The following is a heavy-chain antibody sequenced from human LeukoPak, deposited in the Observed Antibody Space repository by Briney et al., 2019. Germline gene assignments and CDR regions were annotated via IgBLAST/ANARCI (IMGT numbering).Heavy chain of an antibody. CDR1: GFTSSNAW. Sequence: GGSLRLSCAASGFTSSNAWMSWVRQAPGKGLEWVSYISSSGSTIYYADSVKGRFTISRDNAKNSLYLQMNSLRAEDTAVYYCAKAGDTTGYYPAYYCYMDVWGKGTTVTVSS. D-gene: IGHD3-22*01. J-gene: IGHJ6*03. CDR2: ISSSGSTI. V-gene: IGHV3-11*04. CDR3: AKAGDTTGYYPAYYCYMDV.